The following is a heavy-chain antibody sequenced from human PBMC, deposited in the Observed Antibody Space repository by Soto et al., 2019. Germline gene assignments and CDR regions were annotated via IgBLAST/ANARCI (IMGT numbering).Heavy chain of an antibody. CDR1: GGSISSSSYY. CDR2: IYYSGST. D-gene: IGHD6-19*01. J-gene: IGHJ6*02. V-gene: IGHV4-39*01. CDR3: AKQRVAVAGYYYYYGMDV. Sequence: SETLSLTCPVSGGSISSSSYYWGWIRQPPGKGLEWIGSIYYSGSTYYNPSLKSRVTISVDTSKNQFSLKLSSVTAADTAVYYCAKQRVAVAGYYYYYGMDVWGQGTTVTVSS.